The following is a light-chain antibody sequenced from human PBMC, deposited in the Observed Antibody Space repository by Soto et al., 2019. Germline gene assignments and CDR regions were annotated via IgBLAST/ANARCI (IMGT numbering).Light chain of an antibody. V-gene: IGKV1-39*01. CDR1: QSISIY. J-gene: IGKJ4*01. CDR2: GAS. CDR3: QQSYSTPLT. Sequence: DIQLTQSPSSLSASVGDRVTITCRASQSISIYLNWYQQKPGTAPKLLIHGASNLQSGVPSRFSGTGSATDFTLTISSLQPEDFATYYCQQSYSTPLTFGGGTKVEIK.